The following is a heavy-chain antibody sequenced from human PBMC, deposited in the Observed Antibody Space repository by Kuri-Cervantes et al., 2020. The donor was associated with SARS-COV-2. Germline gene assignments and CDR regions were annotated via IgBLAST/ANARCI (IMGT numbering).Heavy chain of an antibody. CDR3: AKKGVDYSNYYYYYMDV. CDR2: ISGSGGST. D-gene: IGHD4-11*01. J-gene: IGHJ6*03. V-gene: IGHV3-23*01. Sequence: GESLKISCAASGFTFSSYAMSWVRQAPGKRLEWVSAISGSGGSTYYADSVKGRFTISRDNSKNTLYLQMNSLRAEDTAVYYCAKKGVDYSNYYYYYMDVWGKGTTVTVSS. CDR1: GFTFSSYA.